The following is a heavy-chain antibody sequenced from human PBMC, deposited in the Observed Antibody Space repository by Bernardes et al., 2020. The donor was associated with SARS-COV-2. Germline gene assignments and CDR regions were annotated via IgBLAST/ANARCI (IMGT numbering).Heavy chain of an antibody. CDR3: TRRGRTAEVTGAFDI. CDR2: ISAKNDNT. J-gene: IGHJ3*02. CDR1: GYPFSSYG. V-gene: IGHV1-18*01. Sequence: ASMKVSCKASGYPFSSYGISWVRQAPGQGLEWMGWISAKNDNTDYAQKIQGRLTMTMDSSTSTAYMELRSLRSDDTALYYCTRRGRTAEVTGAFDIWGQGTLVTVSS. D-gene: IGHD2-21*02.